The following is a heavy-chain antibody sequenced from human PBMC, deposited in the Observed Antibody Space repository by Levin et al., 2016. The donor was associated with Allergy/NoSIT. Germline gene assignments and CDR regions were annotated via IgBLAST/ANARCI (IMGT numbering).Heavy chain of an antibody. CDR2: ISSSSSTI. V-gene: IGHV3-48*01. CDR3: ARGVTPATVPNDAFDI. D-gene: IGHD4-23*01. Sequence: VRQAPGKGLEWVSYISSSSSTIYYADSVKGRFTISRDNAKNSLYLQMNSLRAEDTAVYYCARGVTPATVPNDAFDIWGQGTMVTVSS. J-gene: IGHJ3*02.